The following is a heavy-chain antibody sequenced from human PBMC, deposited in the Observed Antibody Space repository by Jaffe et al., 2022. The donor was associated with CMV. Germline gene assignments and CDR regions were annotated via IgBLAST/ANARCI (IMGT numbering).Heavy chain of an antibody. J-gene: IGHJ4*02. Sequence: QVQLVQSGAEVKKPGASVKVSCKASGYTFTSYGISWVRQAPGQGLEWMGWISAYNGNTNYAQKLQGRVTMTTDTSTSTAYMELRSLRSDDTAVYYCARDHLGGYYDILTGYYRGYYFDYWGQGTLVTVSS. CDR1: GYTFTSYG. CDR3: ARDHLGGYYDILTGYYRGYYFDY. D-gene: IGHD3-9*01. V-gene: IGHV1-18*04. CDR2: ISAYNGNT.